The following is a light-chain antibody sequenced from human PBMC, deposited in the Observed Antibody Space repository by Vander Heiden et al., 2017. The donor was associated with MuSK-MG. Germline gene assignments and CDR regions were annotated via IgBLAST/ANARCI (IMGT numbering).Light chain of an antibody. CDR1: QGISSY. V-gene: IGKV1-8*01. CDR2: AAS. J-gene: IGKJ2*01. CDR3: QQYDSYPSYT. Sequence: AIRMTQSPSSFSASTGDRVTITCRASQGISSYLAWYQQKPGKAPKLLIYAASTLQSGVPSRFSGSGSGTDFTLTISCLQSEDFAPYYCQQYDSYPSYTFGQGTKLEIK.